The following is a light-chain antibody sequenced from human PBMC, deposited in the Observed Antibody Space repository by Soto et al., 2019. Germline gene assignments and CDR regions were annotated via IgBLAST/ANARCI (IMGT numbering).Light chain of an antibody. V-gene: IGKV3-15*01. Sequence: EIVMKQSPATLSVSPGERATLSCSASQSVSSKLAWYQQKPGQAPRLLIYGASTRATGIPARFSGSGSGTEFTLTISSLQSEDFAVYYCQQYNNWPLTFGGGTKVEMK. CDR2: GAS. CDR3: QQYNNWPLT. CDR1: QSVSSK. J-gene: IGKJ4*01.